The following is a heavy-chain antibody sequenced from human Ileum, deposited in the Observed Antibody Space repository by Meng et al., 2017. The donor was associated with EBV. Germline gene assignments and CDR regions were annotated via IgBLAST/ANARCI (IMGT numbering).Heavy chain of an antibody. Sequence: QLHWQDPELGLPKPSATLTCTGTVSGGSSTCYNYYWGWLRQPPGKGLEWIATIYHTGSTYYNPSRKSRVTISVDTSKNEFSLKVTSVTAADTALYYCARRDTAWFDPWGRGTLVTVSS. CDR3: ARRDTAWFDP. J-gene: IGHJ5*02. CDR1: GGSSTCYNYY. D-gene: IGHD2-21*02. V-gene: IGHV4-39*01. CDR2: IYHTGST.